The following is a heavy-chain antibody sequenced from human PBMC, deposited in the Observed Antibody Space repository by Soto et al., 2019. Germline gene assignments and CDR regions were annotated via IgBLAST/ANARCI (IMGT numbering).Heavy chain of an antibody. CDR2: LDPADSFT. D-gene: IGHD3-16*01. CDR1: GYSFTTFW. CDR3: ARHLYGHRNYLDALDV. J-gene: IGHJ3*01. V-gene: IGHV5-10-1*01. Sequence: GESLKISCIVSGYSFTTFWISWVRQMPEKGLEWMGRLDPADSFTNYSPSFQGHVTISVDKSINTAYLQWSSLKASDTAIYYCARHLYGHRNYLDALDVWGQGTMVTVSS.